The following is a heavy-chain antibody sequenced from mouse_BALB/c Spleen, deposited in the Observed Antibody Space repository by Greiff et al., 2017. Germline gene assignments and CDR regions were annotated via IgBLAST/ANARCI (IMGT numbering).Heavy chain of an antibody. CDR3: ARNRMEYYYAMDY. CDR2: IWSGGST. Sequence: QVQLKESGPGLVQPSQSLSITCTVSGFSLTSYGVHWVRQSPGKGLEWLGVIWSGGSTDYNAAFISRLSISKDNSKSQVFFKMNSLQANDTAIYYCARNRMEYYYAMDYWGQGTSVTVSS. CDR1: GFSLTSYG. D-gene: IGHD2-3*01. V-gene: IGHV2-2*02. J-gene: IGHJ4*01.